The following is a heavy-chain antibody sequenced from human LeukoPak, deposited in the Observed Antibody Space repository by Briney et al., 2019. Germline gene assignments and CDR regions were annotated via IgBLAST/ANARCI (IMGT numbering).Heavy chain of an antibody. CDR1: GGSISSSSYY. Sequence: SETLSLTCTVSGGSISSSSYYWGWIRQPPGKGLEWIGSVYYSGSIHYNPSLKSRVTISSDTSKNQFFLKLISVTAADTAVYYCARLRGYSYAGDYWGQGSLVTVSS. CDR2: VYYSGSI. J-gene: IGHJ4*02. V-gene: IGHV4-39*07. D-gene: IGHD5-18*01. CDR3: ARLRGYSYAGDY.